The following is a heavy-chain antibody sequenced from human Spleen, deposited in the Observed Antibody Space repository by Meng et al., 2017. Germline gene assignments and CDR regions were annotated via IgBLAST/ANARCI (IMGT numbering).Heavy chain of an antibody. D-gene: IGHD4-23*01. CDR1: GGSFSDYY. Sequence: QVQLQQWGAGLLKPSETLSLTCVVSGGSFSDYYWSWIRQPPGKGLEWIGEINHSGSTNYNPSLKSRVTISVDTSKNQFSLKLSSVTAADTAVYYCARLIFDYGGNSGGGTFDYWGQGTLVTVSS. V-gene: IGHV4-34*01. CDR2: INHSGST. J-gene: IGHJ4*02. CDR3: ARLIFDYGGNSGGGTFDY.